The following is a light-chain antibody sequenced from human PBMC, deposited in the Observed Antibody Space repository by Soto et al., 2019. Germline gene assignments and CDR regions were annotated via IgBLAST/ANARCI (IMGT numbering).Light chain of an antibody. CDR1: QSITSY. CDR3: QQTYSTPYT. J-gene: IGKJ2*01. CDR2: AAS. V-gene: IGKV1-39*01. Sequence: DIQMTQSPSSLSASVGDRVTITCRASQSITSYLNWYQQRPGKAPKLLIYAASSLQSGVPSRFSGGGSGTDFTLTISSLQPEDFATYHCQQTYSTPYTFGQGTKLEIK.